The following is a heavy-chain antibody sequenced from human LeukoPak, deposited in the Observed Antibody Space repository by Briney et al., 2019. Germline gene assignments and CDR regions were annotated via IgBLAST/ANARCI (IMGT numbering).Heavy chain of an antibody. CDR3: AKVWGWELLNGAFDY. CDR1: GFTFSSYG. CDR2: ISYDGSNK. D-gene: IGHD1-26*01. J-gene: IGHJ4*02. Sequence: PGRSLRLSCAASGFTFSSYGMHWVRQAPGKGLEWVAVISYDGSNKYYADSVKGRFTISRDNSKNTLYLQMNSLRAEDTAVYYCAKVWGWELLNGAFDYWGQGTLVTVSS. V-gene: IGHV3-30*18.